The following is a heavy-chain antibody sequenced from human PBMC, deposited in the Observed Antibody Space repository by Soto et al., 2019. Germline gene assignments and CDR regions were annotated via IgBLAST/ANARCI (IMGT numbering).Heavy chain of an antibody. CDR2: VYYSGST. CDR1: GDSLSSSRSYY. CDR3: ARIKIVGVLTYYMDV. D-gene: IGHD3-3*01. J-gene: IGHJ6*03. Sequence: QPQLQESGPGLVKPSETLSLSCAVSGDSLSSSRSYYWGWIRQPPGKGLEWIANVYYSGSTYYNPSLKSRVTISLETSKNEVSLRLRSVTAADTAVYYCARIKIVGVLTYYMDVWGKGTPITVSS. V-gene: IGHV4-39*01.